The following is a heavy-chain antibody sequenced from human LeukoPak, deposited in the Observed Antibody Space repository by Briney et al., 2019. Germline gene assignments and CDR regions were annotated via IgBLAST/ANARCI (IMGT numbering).Heavy chain of an antibody. CDR1: GFTFSSYA. Sequence: TGGSLRLSCAASGFTFSSYAMHWVRQAPGKGLEYVSAISSNGGSTYYANSVKGRFTISRDNSKNTLYLQMGSLRAEDMAVYYCASAGYSDAFDIWGQGTMVTVSS. CDR2: ISSNGGST. D-gene: IGHD3-9*01. CDR3: ASAGYSDAFDI. J-gene: IGHJ3*02. V-gene: IGHV3-64*01.